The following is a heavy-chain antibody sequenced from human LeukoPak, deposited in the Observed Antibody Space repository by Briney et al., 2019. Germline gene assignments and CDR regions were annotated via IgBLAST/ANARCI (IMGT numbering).Heavy chain of an antibody. Sequence: PGGSLRLSCAASGFTFSSYEMNWVRQAPGKGLEWVSYVSSSGSTIYYADSVKGRFTISRDDAKNSLYLQMNSLRAEDTAVYYCAELGITMIGGVWGKGTTVTISS. CDR2: VSSSGSTI. CDR1: GFTFSSYE. V-gene: IGHV3-48*03. D-gene: IGHD3-10*02. J-gene: IGHJ6*04. CDR3: AELGITMIGGV.